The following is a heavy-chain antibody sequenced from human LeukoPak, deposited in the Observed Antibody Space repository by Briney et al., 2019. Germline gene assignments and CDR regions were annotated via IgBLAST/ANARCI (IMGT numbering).Heavy chain of an antibody. Sequence: GGSLRLSCAASGFTVSSYEMNWVRQAPGKGLEWVSYISSSANTIYYADSVKGRFTVSRDNAKNSLYLQMNSLRAEDTAVYYCAREGLTMVRGVKYNWFDPWGQGTLVTVSS. D-gene: IGHD3-10*01. CDR2: ISSSANTI. V-gene: IGHV3-48*03. J-gene: IGHJ5*02. CDR1: GFTVSSYE. CDR3: AREGLTMVRGVKYNWFDP.